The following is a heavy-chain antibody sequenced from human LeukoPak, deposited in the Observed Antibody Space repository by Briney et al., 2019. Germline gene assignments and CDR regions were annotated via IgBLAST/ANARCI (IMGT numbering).Heavy chain of an antibody. CDR3: ASSDSSGYYYSLDY. J-gene: IGHJ4*02. D-gene: IGHD3-22*01. V-gene: IGHV1-69*05. Sequence: SVKVSCKASGGTFSSYAISWVRQAPGQGLEWMGGIIPIFGTANYAQKFQGRVTLTTDESTSTAYMELSSLRSEDTAVYYCASSDSSGYYYSLDYWGQRTLVTVSS. CDR1: GGTFSSYA. CDR2: IIPIFGTA.